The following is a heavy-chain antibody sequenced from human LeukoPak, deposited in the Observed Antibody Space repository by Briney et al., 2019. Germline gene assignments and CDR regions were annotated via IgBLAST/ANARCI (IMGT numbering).Heavy chain of an antibody. CDR1: GGSISSSSYC. D-gene: IGHD3-22*01. CDR2: IFYSGTT. Sequence: SETLSLTCTVSGGSISSSSYCWGWIRQPPGKGLEWIGTIFYSGTTYYNPSRKSRVTISVDTSKNQFSLKLSSVTAADTAVYYCARYYDGSGYYAASFDPWGQGTLVTVSS. J-gene: IGHJ5*02. V-gene: IGHV4-39*01. CDR3: ARYYDGSGYYAASFDP.